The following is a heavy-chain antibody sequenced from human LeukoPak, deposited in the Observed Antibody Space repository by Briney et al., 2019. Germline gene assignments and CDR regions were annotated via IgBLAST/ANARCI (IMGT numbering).Heavy chain of an antibody. CDR3: ARNHRPKDIVVVPAAFDY. Sequence: SVKVSCKASGGTFISYAISWARQAPGQGLEWMGGIIPIFGTANYAQKFQGRVTITADKSTSTAYMELSSLRSEDTAVYYCARNHRPKDIVVVPAAFDYWGQGTLVTVSS. D-gene: IGHD2-2*01. CDR2: IIPIFGTA. CDR1: GGTFISYA. J-gene: IGHJ4*02. V-gene: IGHV1-69*06.